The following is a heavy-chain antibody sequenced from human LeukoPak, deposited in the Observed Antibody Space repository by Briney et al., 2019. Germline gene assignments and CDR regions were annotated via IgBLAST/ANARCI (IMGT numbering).Heavy chain of an antibody. V-gene: IGHV1-18*01. CDR1: GYTFTSYG. J-gene: IGHJ6*02. CDR3: AREGYDILTGPYYYYGMDV. Sequence: ASVKVSCKASGYTFTSYGISWVRQAPGQGLEWMGRISAYNGNTNYAQKLQGRVTMTTDTSTSTAYMELRSLRSDDTAVYYCAREGYDILTGPYYYYGMDVWGQGTTVTVSS. CDR2: ISAYNGNT. D-gene: IGHD3-9*01.